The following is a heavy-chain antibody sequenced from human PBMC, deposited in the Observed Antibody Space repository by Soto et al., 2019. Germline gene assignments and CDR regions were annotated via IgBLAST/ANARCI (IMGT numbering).Heavy chain of an antibody. CDR3: ARVIAAAADFDY. D-gene: IGHD6-13*01. V-gene: IGHV1-18*01. CDR2: ISAYNRNT. J-gene: IGHJ4*02. Sequence: QVQLVQSGAEVKKPGASVKVSCKASGYTFTSYGISWVRQAPGQGLEWLGWISAYNRNTNFAQKPQGIVTMTTDTSTSTAYMELRSLRSDDTAVYYCARVIAAAADFDYWGQGTLVTVSS. CDR1: GYTFTSYG.